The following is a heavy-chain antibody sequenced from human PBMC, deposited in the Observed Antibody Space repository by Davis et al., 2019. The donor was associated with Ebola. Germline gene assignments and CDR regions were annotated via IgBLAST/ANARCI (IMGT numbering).Heavy chain of an antibody. CDR1: GGSISSYY. J-gene: IGHJ5*02. CDR2: IYYSGST. Sequence: MPGGSLRLSCTVSGGSISSYYWSWIRQPPGKGLEWIGYIYYSGSTNYNPSLKSRVTISVDTSKNQFSLKLTSVTAADTAVYYCASGRNNWFDPWGQGTLVTVSS. D-gene: IGHD1-26*01. V-gene: IGHV4-59*01. CDR3: ASGRNNWFDP.